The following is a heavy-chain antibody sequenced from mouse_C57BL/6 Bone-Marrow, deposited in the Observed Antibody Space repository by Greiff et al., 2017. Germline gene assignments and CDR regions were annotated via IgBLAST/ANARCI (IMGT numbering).Heavy chain of an antibody. CDR2: INSDGGST. CDR1: EYEFPSHD. Sequence: EVKLMESGGGLVQPGESLKFSCESNEYEFPSHDMSWVRKTPEKRLELVAAINSDGGSTYYPDTMERRFIISRDTTKKTLYLQMSSLWSEDSALYYCARQGGYDVGAMDYWGQGTSVTVSS. J-gene: IGHJ4*01. V-gene: IGHV5-2*01. D-gene: IGHD2-2*01. CDR3: ARQGGYDVGAMDY.